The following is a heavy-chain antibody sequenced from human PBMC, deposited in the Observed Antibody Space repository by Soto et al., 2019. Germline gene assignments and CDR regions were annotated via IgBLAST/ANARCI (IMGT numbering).Heavy chain of an antibody. Sequence: SVKVSCKASGGTFSSYAISWVRQAPGQGLEWMGGIIPIFGTANYAQKFQGRVTITADESTSTAYMELSSLRSEDTAVYYCARAPVDWSDGSCYSEDAFEIWGQGTRVTVAS. CDR3: ARAPVDWSDGSCYSEDAFEI. CDR2: IIPIFGTA. V-gene: IGHV1-69*13. CDR1: GGTFSSYA. J-gene: IGHJ3*02. D-gene: IGHD2-15*01.